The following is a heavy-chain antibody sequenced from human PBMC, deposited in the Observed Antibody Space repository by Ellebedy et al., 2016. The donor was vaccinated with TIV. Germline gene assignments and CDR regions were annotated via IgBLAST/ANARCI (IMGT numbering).Heavy chain of an antibody. Sequence: PGGSLRLSCAASGFTFSSYWMSWVRQAPGKGLEWVANIKQDGSEKYYVDSVKGRFTISRDNSKNTLYLRMNSLRAEDTAVYYCVRGRYYGPGWGQGTLVTVSS. V-gene: IGHV3-7*01. CDR2: IKQDGSEK. D-gene: IGHD4-17*01. CDR3: VRGRYYGPG. CDR1: GFTFSSYW. J-gene: IGHJ4*02.